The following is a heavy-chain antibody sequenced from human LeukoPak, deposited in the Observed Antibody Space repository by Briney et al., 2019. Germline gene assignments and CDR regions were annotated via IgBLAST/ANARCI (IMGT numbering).Heavy chain of an antibody. V-gene: IGHV3-23*01. CDR3: AKDRSVTISYYFDY. Sequence: GGSLRLSCAASGFTFSSYAMSWVRQAAGKGLEWVSGISGSGGTTYYADSVKGRFTISRDNFKNTLYLQMSSLRAEDTAEYYCAKDRSVTISYYFDYWGQGTLVTVSS. CDR1: GFTFSSYA. CDR2: ISGSGGTT. J-gene: IGHJ4*02. D-gene: IGHD4-11*01.